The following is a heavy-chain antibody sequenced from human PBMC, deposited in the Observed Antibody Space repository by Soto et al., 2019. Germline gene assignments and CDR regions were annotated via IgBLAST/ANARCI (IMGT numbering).Heavy chain of an antibody. D-gene: IGHD3-9*01. CDR1: GFTFGDQA. Sequence: GGSLRLCCVGSGFTFGDQAMSWFRQAPGKGLEWVSGINCNSRTIYYVDSVKGRFTISRDTAKSSVYLQMNSLRAEDTALYFCARASPRGRYFDWLIFPLGHWGQGTLVTVSS. CDR3: ARASPRGRYFDWLIFPLGH. V-gene: IGHV3-20*04. CDR2: INCNSRTI. J-gene: IGHJ4*02.